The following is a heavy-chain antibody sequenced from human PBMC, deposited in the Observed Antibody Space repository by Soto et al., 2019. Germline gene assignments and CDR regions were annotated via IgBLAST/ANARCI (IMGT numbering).Heavy chain of an antibody. J-gene: IGHJ4*02. D-gene: IGHD1-26*01. CDR3: ARDRGGATALDY. V-gene: IGHV1-69*08. CDR2: IIPILGIA. CDR1: GGTFSSYT. Sequence: QVQLVQSGAEVKKPGSSVKVSCKASGGTFSSYTISWVRQAPGQGLEWMGRIIPILGIANYAQQFQGRVTITADKSTSTAYMELSSLRSEDTAVYYCARDRGGATALDYWGQGTLVTVSS.